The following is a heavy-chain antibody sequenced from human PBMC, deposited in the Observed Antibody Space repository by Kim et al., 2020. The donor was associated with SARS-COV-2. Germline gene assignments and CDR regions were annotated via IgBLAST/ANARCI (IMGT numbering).Heavy chain of an antibody. D-gene: IGHD1-26*01. Sequence: SETLSLTCTVSGGSISSSSYYWGWIRQPPGKGLEWIGSIYYSGSTYYNPSLKSRVTISVDTSKNQFSLKLSSVTAADTAVYYCASRDLVGATPWGAFDIWGQGTMVTVSS. V-gene: IGHV4-39*01. J-gene: IGHJ3*02. CDR2: IYYSGST. CDR3: ASRDLVGATPWGAFDI. CDR1: GGSISSSSYY.